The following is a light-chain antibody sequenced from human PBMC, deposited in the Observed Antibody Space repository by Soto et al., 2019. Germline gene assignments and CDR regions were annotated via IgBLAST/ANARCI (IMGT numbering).Light chain of an antibody. J-gene: IGKJ4*02. CDR2: AAS. CDR1: QGISNY. V-gene: IGKV1-27*01. CDR3: QKYTNVPA. Sequence: DIQMTQSPSSLSASVGDRVTITCRASQGISNYLAWYQQLPGKVPKLLISAASTLQSGVPSRFSGSEAGTDLTLTISSLQPEDVATYYCQKYTNVPAFGGGTKVEIK.